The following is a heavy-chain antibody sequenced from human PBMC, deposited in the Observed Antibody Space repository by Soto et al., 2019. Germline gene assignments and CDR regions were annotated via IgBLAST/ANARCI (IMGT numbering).Heavy chain of an antibody. CDR3: ARGTVGRLASDY. D-gene: IGHD3-9*01. V-gene: IGHV3-48*01. Sequence: GGSLRLSCAASGFTFATYTMHWVRQAPGKGLEWLSYITSSSSTIYYADSVRGRFTVSRDNAKNSLYLLMNSLRAEDTAVYYCARGTVGRLASDYWGQGILVTVSS. CDR1: GFTFATYT. CDR2: ITSSSSTI. J-gene: IGHJ4*02.